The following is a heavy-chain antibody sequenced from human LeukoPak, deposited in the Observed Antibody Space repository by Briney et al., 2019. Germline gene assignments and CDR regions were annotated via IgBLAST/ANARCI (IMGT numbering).Heavy chain of an antibody. Sequence: GGSLRFSGAASGFTFSNYWMSWVRQAPGKGLEWGANIQQHGSAQYYVDSVKGRFTISRDNAKNSLFLQMRSRRAEDTAVYYCARIRGDGSTFDYWGQGTLVTVSS. V-gene: IGHV3-7*04. J-gene: IGHJ4*02. D-gene: IGHD5-24*01. CDR3: ARIRGDGSTFDY. CDR2: IQQHGSAQ. CDR1: GFTFSNYW.